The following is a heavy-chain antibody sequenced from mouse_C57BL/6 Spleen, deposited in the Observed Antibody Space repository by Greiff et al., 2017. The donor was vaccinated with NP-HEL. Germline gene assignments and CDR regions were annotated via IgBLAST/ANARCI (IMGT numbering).Heavy chain of an antibody. CDR3: ARDYDGYYEDAY. J-gene: IGHJ3*01. CDR2: ISYDGSN. CDR1: GYSITSGYY. D-gene: IGHD2-3*01. V-gene: IGHV3-6*01. Sequence: EVKLMESGPGLVKPSQSLSLTCSVTGYSITSGYYWNWIRQFPGNKLEWMGYISYDGSNNYNPSLKNRISITRDTSKNQFFLKLNSVTTEDTATYYCARDYDGYYEDAYWGQGTLVTVSA.